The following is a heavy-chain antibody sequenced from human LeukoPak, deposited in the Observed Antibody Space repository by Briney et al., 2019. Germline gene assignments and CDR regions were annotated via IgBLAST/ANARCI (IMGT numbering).Heavy chain of an antibody. CDR2: ISSSSSTI. CDR1: GFTFSSYS. J-gene: IGHJ4*02. CDR3: ARDEVVVPAVD. Sequence: PGGSLRLSCAASGFTFSSYSMNWVRQAPGKGLEWVSYISSSSSTIYYADSVKGRFTISRDNAKNSLYLQMNSLRAEDTAVYYCARDEVVVPAVDWGQGTLVTVSS. V-gene: IGHV3-48*01. D-gene: IGHD2-2*01.